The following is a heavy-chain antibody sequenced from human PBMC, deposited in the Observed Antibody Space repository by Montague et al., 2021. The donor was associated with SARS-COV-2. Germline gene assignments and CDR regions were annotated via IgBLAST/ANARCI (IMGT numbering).Heavy chain of an antibody. J-gene: IGHJ6*02. CDR3: ARDIFQRTPYATMGYYYYYGMDV. CDR2: IYYSGST. D-gene: IGHD3-10*01. Sequence: TLSLTCTVSGGSISSGGYYWSWIRQHPGKGLEWIGYIYYSGSTYYNPSLKSRVTISVDTSKNQFSLKLSSVTAADTAVYYCARDIFQRTPYATMGYYYYYGMDVWGQGTMVTVSS. V-gene: IGHV4-31*03. CDR1: GGSISSGGYY.